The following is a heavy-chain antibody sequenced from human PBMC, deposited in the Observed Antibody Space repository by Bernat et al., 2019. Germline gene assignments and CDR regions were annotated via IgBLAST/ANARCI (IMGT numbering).Heavy chain of an antibody. J-gene: IGHJ3*02. V-gene: IGHV3-73*02. CDR2: IRSKANSCAT. Sequence: EVQLVESGGGLVQPGGSLKLSCAASGFTFCGSAMHWVRQASGKGLEWVGRIRSKANSCATAYAASLNGRFTISRDDSKNTAYLQMNSLKTEDTAVYYCTSSVVVTADRYSGAFDIWGQGTMVTVSS. CDR1: GFTFCGSA. CDR3: TSSVVVTADRYSGAFDI. D-gene: IGHD2-21*02.